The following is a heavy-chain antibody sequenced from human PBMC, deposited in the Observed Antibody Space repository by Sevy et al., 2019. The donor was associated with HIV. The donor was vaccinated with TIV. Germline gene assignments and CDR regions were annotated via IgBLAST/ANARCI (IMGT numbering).Heavy chain of an antibody. CDR2: IGTAGDT. J-gene: IGHJ6*03. CDR3: ARGGDIVVVPAVWGYMDV. CDR1: GFTFSSYD. D-gene: IGHD2-2*01. V-gene: IGHV3-13*01. Sequence: GGSLRLSCAASGFTFSSYDMHWVRQATGKGLEWVSAIGTAGDTYYPGSVKGRFTISRENAKNSLYLQMNSLRAGDTAVYYCARGGDIVVVPAVWGYMDVWAKGPRSPSP.